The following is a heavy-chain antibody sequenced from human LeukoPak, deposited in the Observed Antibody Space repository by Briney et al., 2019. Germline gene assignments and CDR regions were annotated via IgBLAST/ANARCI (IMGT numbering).Heavy chain of an antibody. J-gene: IGHJ4*02. CDR1: GFTFSNYW. Sequence: GGSLRLSCAASGFTFSNYWMHWVRQAPGTGLVWVSRINSAGSTTSYADSVKGRFTISRDNGKNTLYLQMSSLRAEDTAVYYCAKDGIAVAGTSAWYWGQGTQVTVSS. D-gene: IGHD6-19*01. V-gene: IGHV3-74*01. CDR2: INSAGSTT. CDR3: AKDGIAVAGTSAWY.